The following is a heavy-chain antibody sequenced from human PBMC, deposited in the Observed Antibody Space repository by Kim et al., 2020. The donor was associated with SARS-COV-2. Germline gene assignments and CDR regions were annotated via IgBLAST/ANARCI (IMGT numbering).Heavy chain of an antibody. CDR2: IYYSGST. CDR3: RLVLSSSWYFDY. Sequence: SETLSLTCTVSGGSISSSSYYWGWIRQPPGKGLEWIGSIYYSGSTYYNPSLKSRVTISVDTSNNQFSLKLSSVTAADTAVYYCRLVLSSSWYFDYWGQGTLVTVSS. J-gene: IGHJ4*02. V-gene: IGHV4-39*07. D-gene: IGHD6-13*01. CDR1: GGSISSSSYY.